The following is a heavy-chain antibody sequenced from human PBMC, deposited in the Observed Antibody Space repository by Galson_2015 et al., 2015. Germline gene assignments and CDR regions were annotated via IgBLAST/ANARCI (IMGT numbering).Heavy chain of an antibody. V-gene: IGHV3-53*01. J-gene: IGHJ4*02. Sequence: SLRLSCAASGFTVSSNYMSWVRQAPGKGLEWVSVIYSGGSTYYADSVKGRFTISRDNPKNTLYLQMNSLRAEDTAVYYCARGQEGSFFDYWGQGTLVTVSS. CDR2: IYSGGST. CDR3: ARGQEGSFFDY. CDR1: GFTVSSNY.